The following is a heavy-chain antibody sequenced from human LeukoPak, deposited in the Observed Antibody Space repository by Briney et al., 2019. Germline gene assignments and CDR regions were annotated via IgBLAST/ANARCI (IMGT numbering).Heavy chain of an antibody. D-gene: IGHD3-10*01. Sequence: GGSLRPSCAASGFTFSSYGMHWVRQAPGKGLEWVAVIWYDGSNKYYADSVKGRFTISSDNSKNTLYLQMNSLRAEDTAVYYCARSRSESYYQFEYWGQGTLVTVSS. CDR1: GFTFSSYG. CDR2: IWYDGSNK. V-gene: IGHV3-33*01. J-gene: IGHJ4*02. CDR3: ARSRSESYYQFEY.